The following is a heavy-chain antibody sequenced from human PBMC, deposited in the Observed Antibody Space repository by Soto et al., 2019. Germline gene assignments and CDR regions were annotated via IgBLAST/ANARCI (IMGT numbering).Heavy chain of an antibody. V-gene: IGHV3-72*01. Sequence: GGSLRLSCAASGFTFSDHYMDWVRQAPGKGLEWVGRTRNKANSYTTEYAASVKGRFTISRDDSKNSLYLQMNSLKTEDTAVYYCAREPVLRFLEWIYYYYYMDVWGKGTTVTVSS. CDR3: AREPVLRFLEWIYYYYYMDV. CDR1: GFTFSDHY. J-gene: IGHJ6*03. D-gene: IGHD3-3*01. CDR2: TRNKANSYTT.